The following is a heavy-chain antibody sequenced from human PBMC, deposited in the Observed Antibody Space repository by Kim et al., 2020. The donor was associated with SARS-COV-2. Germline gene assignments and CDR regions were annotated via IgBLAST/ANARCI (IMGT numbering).Heavy chain of an antibody. D-gene: IGHD3-10*01. CDR2: INTNTGSP. J-gene: IGHJ4*02. CDR3: ARANSYYGSGSFYY. V-gene: IGHV7-4-1*02. CDR1: GYSFTSYG. Sequence: ASVKVSCKASGYSFTSYGMNWVRLAPGHGLEWMGWINTNTGSPMYARDFAGRFVFSVDTSVSTAYLQITSLKADDTAVYFCARANSYYGSGSFYYWGQGTLVTVSS.